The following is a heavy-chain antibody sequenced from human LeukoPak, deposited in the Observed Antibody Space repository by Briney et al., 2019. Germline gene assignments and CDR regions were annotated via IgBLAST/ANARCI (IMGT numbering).Heavy chain of an antibody. V-gene: IGHV3-7*01. CDR1: GFTFSSYA. J-gene: IGHJ5*02. Sequence: PGGSLGLSCAASGFTFSSYAMSWVRQAPGKGLEWVANIKQDRSEKYYVDSVKGRFTISRDNAKNSLYLQMNSLRAEDTAVYYCARDIVVVVAATYNWFDPWGQGTLVTVSS. CDR3: ARDIVVVVAATYNWFDP. D-gene: IGHD2-15*01. CDR2: IKQDRSEK.